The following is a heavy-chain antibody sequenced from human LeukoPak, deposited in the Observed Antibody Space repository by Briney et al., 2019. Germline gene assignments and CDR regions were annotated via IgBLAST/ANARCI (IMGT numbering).Heavy chain of an antibody. Sequence: PGGSLRLSCAASGFTVSSNYMSWVRQAPGKGLEWVSVIYSGGSTYYADSVKGRFTISRDNSKNTLYLQMNSLRAEDTAVYYCAKFETTGWVYGMDVWGPGTTVTVSS. D-gene: IGHD4-17*01. V-gene: IGHV3-66*01. CDR1: GFTVSSNY. CDR3: AKFETTGWVYGMDV. CDR2: IYSGGST. J-gene: IGHJ6*02.